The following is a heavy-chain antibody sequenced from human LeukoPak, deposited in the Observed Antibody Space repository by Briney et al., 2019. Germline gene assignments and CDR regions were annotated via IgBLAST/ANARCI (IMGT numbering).Heavy chain of an antibody. V-gene: IGHV5-51*01. CDR3: ARLEAVAGTVEYFQH. CDR1: GYSFTSYW. Sequence: GESLKISCKDSGYSFTSYWIGWVRQMPGKGLEWMGIIYPGDSDTRYSPSFQGQVTISGDKSISTAYLQWSSLKASDTAMYYCARLEAVAGTVEYFQHWGQGTLVTVSS. CDR2: IYPGDSDT. D-gene: IGHD6-19*01. J-gene: IGHJ1*01.